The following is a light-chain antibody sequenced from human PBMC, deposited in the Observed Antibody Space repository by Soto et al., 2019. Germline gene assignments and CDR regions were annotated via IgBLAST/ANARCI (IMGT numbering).Light chain of an antibody. CDR2: GAS. CDR1: QSVSSTY. CDR3: QQYVTSPLT. Sequence: EIVLTQSPGTLSLSPGERATLSCRASQSVSSTYLAWYQQKLGQAPRLLIYGASSRATGIPDRFSGSGSGTDFTLTISRLEPEDFAVYYCQQYVTSPLTFGGGTKVEI. J-gene: IGKJ4*01. V-gene: IGKV3-20*01.